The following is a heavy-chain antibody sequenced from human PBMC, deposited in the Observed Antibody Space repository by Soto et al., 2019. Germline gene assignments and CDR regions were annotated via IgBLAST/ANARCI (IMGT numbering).Heavy chain of an antibody. J-gene: IGHJ5*02. V-gene: IGHV1-69*01. CDR3: ARDFIKSSGGLTGWFDP. Sequence: QVQLVQSGAEVKKPGSSVKVSCKASGGTFSSYAISWVRQAPGQGLEWMGGIIPIFGTANYAQKFQGRVTINEAESTSTEYMELSSLRSEDTVVYYCARDFIKSSGGLTGWFDPWGQGTLVTVSS. CDR1: GGTFSSYA. D-gene: IGHD3-10*01. CDR2: IIPIFGTA.